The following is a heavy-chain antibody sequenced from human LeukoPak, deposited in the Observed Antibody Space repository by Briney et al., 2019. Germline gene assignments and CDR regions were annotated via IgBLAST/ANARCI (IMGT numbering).Heavy chain of an antibody. CDR1: GYTFTGYY. Sequence: GASVKVSCKAPGYTFTGYYMHWVRQAPGQGLEWMGWINPNSGGTNYAQKFQGRVTMTRDTSISTAYMELSRLRSDDTAVYYCARVYGSYGEFDYWGQGTLVTVSS. V-gene: IGHV1-2*02. CDR2: INPNSGGT. CDR3: ARVYGSYGEFDY. D-gene: IGHD1-26*01. J-gene: IGHJ4*02.